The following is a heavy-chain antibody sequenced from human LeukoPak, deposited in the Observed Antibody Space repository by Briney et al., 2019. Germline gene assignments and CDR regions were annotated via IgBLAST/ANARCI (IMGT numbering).Heavy chain of an antibody. CDR1: GYTFTSYG. Sequence: ASVKVSCKASGYTFTSYGISGVRQAPGQGVEWMGWISAYNGNTNYAQKLQGRVTMTTDTSTSTAYMELRSLRSDDTAVYYCARAKTVAGLKAFDYWGQGTLVTVSS. V-gene: IGHV1-18*01. J-gene: IGHJ4*02. CDR2: ISAYNGNT. CDR3: ARAKTVAGLKAFDY. D-gene: IGHD6-19*01.